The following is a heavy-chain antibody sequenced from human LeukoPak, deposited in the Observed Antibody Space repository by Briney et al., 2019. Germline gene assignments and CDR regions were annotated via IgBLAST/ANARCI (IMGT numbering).Heavy chain of an antibody. J-gene: IGHJ4*02. CDR3: ATVRDIVVGGGPYYFDY. CDR2: INPHNGDT. D-gene: IGHD2-15*01. Sequence: GASVTVSFKASGYTFTGYYMHWVRQAPGQGLEWMGWINPHNGDTNYAQKFQGRVTMTRDTSITTAYMDLSRLKSDDTAVYYCATVRDIVVGGGPYYFDYWGQGTLVTVSS. CDR1: GYTFTGYY. V-gene: IGHV1-2*02.